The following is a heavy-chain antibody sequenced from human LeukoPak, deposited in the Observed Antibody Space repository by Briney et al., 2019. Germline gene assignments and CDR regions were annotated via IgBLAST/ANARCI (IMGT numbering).Heavy chain of an antibody. J-gene: IGHJ4*02. CDR1: GYAFTGYY. CDR2: INPNSGGT. CDR3: ARLFSNDYVWGSYRKGDY. D-gene: IGHD3-16*02. V-gene: IGHV1-2*02. Sequence: ASVKVSCKASGYAFTGYYMHWVRQAPGQGLEWMGWINPNSGGTNYAQKFQGRVTMTRDTSISTAYMELSRLRSDDTAVYYCARLFSNDYVWGSYRKGDYWGQGTLVTVSS.